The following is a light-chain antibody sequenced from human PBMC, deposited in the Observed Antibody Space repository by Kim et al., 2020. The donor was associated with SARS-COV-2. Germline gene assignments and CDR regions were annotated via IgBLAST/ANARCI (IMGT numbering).Light chain of an antibody. CDR3: SAWDPSLSAWV. Sequence: HTATLTCTGNSNNVGNQGAVWLQQHQGPPPKLLSYRNNNRPSGISDRLSASRSENTASLTITGLQPEDAAASSCSAWDPSLSAWVFGGGPQLTVL. CDR2: RNN. J-gene: IGLJ3*02. V-gene: IGLV10-54*01. CDR1: SNNVGNQG.